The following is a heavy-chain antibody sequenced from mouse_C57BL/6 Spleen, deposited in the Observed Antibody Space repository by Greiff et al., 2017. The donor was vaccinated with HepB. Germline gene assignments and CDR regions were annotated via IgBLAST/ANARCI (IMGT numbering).Heavy chain of an antibody. V-gene: IGHV1-15*01. D-gene: IGHD2-4*01. J-gene: IGHJ2*01. CDR3: TRQMITTRVFVY. CDR2: IDPETGGT. Sequence: QVQLQQSGAELVRPGASVTLSCKASGYTFTDYEMHWVKQTPVHGLEWIGAIDPETGGTAYNQKFKGKAILTADKSSSTAYMELRSLTSEDSAVYYCTRQMITTRVFVYWGQGTTLTVSS. CDR1: GYTFTDYE.